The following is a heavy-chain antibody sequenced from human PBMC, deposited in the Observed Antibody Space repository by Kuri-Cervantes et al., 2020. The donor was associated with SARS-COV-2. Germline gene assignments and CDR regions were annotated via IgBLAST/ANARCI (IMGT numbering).Heavy chain of an antibody. Sequence: SVKVSCKASGYTLTSYYMHWVRQAPGQGLEWMGIINPSGGSTSYAQKFQGRVTMTRDTSTSTVYMELSSLRSEDTAVYYCARGPSDYDILTGYYADYWGQGTLVTVSS. J-gene: IGHJ4*02. CDR1: GYTLTSYY. CDR2: INPSGGST. CDR3: ARGPSDYDILTGYYADY. D-gene: IGHD3-9*01. V-gene: IGHV1-46*01.